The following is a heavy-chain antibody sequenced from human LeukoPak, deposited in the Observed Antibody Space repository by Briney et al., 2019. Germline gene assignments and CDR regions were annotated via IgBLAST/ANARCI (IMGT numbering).Heavy chain of an antibody. CDR3: ARTTEGGYTYDYFYYYYMDV. CDR1: DDSITMYY. Sequence: PSETLSLTCSVSDDSITMYYWTWIRQPPGKGLEWIGYVDHTGSTNFNPSLNGRVSISRDTTKNLFSLRLRSVTAADTAVYYCARTTEGGYTYDYFYYYYMDVWGKGTTVTVSS. CDR2: VDHTGST. J-gene: IGHJ6*03. V-gene: IGHV4-59*01. D-gene: IGHD5-18*01.